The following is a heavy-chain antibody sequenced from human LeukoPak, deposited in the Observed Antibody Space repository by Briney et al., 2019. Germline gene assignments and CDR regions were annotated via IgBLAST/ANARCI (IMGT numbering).Heavy chain of an antibody. CDR2: IYYSGST. CDR1: GGSISSYY. CDR3: ARDCSGGSCYSGVDTAMVFDY. Sequence: PSETLSLTCTVSGGSISSYYWSWIRQPPGKGLEWIGYIYYSGSTNNNPSLRSRVTISVDTSKNQFSLKLSSVTAADTAVYYCARDCSGGSCYSGVDTAMVFDYWGQGTLVTVSS. V-gene: IGHV4-59*01. D-gene: IGHD2-15*01. J-gene: IGHJ4*02.